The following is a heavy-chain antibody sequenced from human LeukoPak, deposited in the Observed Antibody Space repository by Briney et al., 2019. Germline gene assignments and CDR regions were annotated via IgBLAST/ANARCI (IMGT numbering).Heavy chain of an antibody. CDR1: GFTFSSYS. D-gene: IGHD2-2*01. CDR2: ISSSSSCI. Sequence: GGSLRLSCAASGFTFSSYSMNWVRQAPGKGLEWVSSISSSSSCIYYADSVKGRFTISRDNAKNSLYLQMNSLRAEDTAVYYCARDGEDIVVVPGDDAFDIWGQGTMVTVSS. CDR3: ARDGEDIVVVPGDDAFDI. J-gene: IGHJ3*02. V-gene: IGHV3-21*01.